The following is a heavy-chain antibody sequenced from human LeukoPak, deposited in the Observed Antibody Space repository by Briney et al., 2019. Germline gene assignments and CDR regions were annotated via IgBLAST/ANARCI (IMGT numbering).Heavy chain of an antibody. V-gene: IGHV4-34*01. CDR1: GGSFSGYY. D-gene: IGHD3-3*01. Sequence: PSETLSHTCAVYGGSFSGYYRSWIRQPPGKGLEWIGEINHSGSTNYNPSLKSRVTISVDTSKNQFSLKLSSVTAADTAVYYCAQKRYDFWSGAPGYGWFDPWGQGNLVTVSS. J-gene: IGHJ5*02. CDR2: INHSGST. CDR3: AQKRYDFWSGAPGYGWFDP.